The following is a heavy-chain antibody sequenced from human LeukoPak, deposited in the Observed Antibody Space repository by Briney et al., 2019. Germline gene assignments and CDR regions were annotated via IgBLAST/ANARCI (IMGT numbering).Heavy chain of an antibody. CDR1: GFTFSSYA. V-gene: IGHV3-30*04. D-gene: IGHD2-2*01. J-gene: IGHJ4*02. Sequence: GRSLRLSCAASGFTFSSYAMHWVRQAPGKGLEWVAVISNDGSNKYYADSVKGRFTISRDNSKNTLYLQMNSLRAEDTAVYYCARGTSAPAAIKPDYWGQGTLVTVSS. CDR2: ISNDGSNK. CDR3: ARGTSAPAAIKPDY.